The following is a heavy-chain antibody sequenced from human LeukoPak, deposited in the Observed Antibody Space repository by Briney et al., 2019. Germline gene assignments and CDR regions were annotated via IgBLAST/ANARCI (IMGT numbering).Heavy chain of an antibody. J-gene: IGHJ5*02. V-gene: IGHV4-39*07. D-gene: IGHD1-26*01. CDR3: ARDGIVGATRCFEL. CDR1: GASISSSSYY. Sequence: SETLSLTCTVFGASISSSSYYWGWLRQPPWKGLEWFGSIYYTGTTYSHPFLKRRVTISIDTSNNWFSLMLSSVAAADTAVYCCARDGIVGATRCFELGRQGTRVTVSS. CDR2: IYYTGTT.